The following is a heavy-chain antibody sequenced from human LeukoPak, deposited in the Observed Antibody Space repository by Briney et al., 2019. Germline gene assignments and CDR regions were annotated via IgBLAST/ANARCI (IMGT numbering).Heavy chain of an antibody. CDR3: ARALAAAGRPFNWFDP. J-gene: IGHJ5*02. D-gene: IGHD6-13*01. CDR1: GGSISSYY. Sequence: SETLSLTCTVSGGSISSYYWSWIRQPAGKGLEWIGRIYTSGSTNYNPSLKSRATMSVDTSKNQFSLKLSSVTAADTAVYYCARALAAAGRPFNWFDPWGQGTLVTVSS. CDR2: IYTSGST. V-gene: IGHV4-4*07.